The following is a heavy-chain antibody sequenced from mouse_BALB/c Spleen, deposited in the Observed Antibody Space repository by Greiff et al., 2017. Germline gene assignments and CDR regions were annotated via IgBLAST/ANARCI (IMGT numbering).Heavy chain of an antibody. V-gene: IGHV1-15*01. D-gene: IGHD1-1*01. CDR1: GYTFTDYE. Sequence: QVQLQQSGAELVRPGASVTLSCKASGYTFTDYEMHWVKQTPVHGLEWIGAIDPETGGTAYNQKFKGKATLTADKSSSTAYMELRSLTSEDSAVYYCTRRKERSSYGTAYAMDYWGQGTSVTVSS. CDR3: TRRKERSSYGTAYAMDY. J-gene: IGHJ4*01. CDR2: IDPETGGT.